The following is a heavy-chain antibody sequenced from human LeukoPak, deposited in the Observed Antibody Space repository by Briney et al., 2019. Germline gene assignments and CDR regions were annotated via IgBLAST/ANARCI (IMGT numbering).Heavy chain of an antibody. CDR3: ARVRGLWFGELDY. J-gene: IGHJ4*02. V-gene: IGHV3-30-3*01. Sequence: GRSLRLSCAASGFTFSSYAMHWVRQAPGKGLEWVAVISYDGSNKYYADSVKGRFTISRDNSKNTLYLQMNSLRAEDTAVYYCARVRGLWFGELDYWGQGTLVTVSS. CDR2: ISYDGSNK. CDR1: GFTFSSYA. D-gene: IGHD3-10*01.